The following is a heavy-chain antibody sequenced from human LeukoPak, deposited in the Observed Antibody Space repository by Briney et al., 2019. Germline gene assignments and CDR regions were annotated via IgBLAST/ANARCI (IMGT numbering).Heavy chain of an antibody. J-gene: IGHJ4*02. CDR2: LSTYNGDT. D-gene: IGHD6-13*01. V-gene: IGHV1-18*01. Sequence: ASVKVSCKASGYTFTSYGISWVRQAPGQGLEWMGWLSTYNGDTNYAQKFQGRVTMTTDASTTAYMELGSLKSDDTAVYYCARRSSNWYHFDYWGQGTLVTVSS. CDR1: GYTFTSYG. CDR3: ARRSSNWYHFDY.